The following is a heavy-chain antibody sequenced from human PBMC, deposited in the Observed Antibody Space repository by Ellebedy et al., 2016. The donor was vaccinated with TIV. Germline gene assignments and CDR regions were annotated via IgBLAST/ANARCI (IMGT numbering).Heavy chain of an antibody. D-gene: IGHD3-22*01. CDR1: GFTVSSNY. J-gene: IGHJ4*02. CDR3: ARVDRGLAFDY. CDR2: IFSAGTT. V-gene: IGHV3-53*01. Sequence: GGSLRLSCTASGFTVSSNYMSWVRQAPGKGLEWVSIIFSAGTTYHADSVKGRFTISRDTSKNMVYLQMNSLRAEDTAVYYCARVDRGLAFDYWGRGTLVTVSS.